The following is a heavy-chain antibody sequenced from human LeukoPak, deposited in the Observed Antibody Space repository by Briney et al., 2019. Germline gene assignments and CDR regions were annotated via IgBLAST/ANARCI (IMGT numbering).Heavy chain of an antibody. CDR3: GGEGVIVNPNAFDN. CDR1: GGTFSSYA. CDR2: IIPILGIA. D-gene: IGHD3-16*02. Sequence: SVKVSCKASGGTFSSYAISAVRHAPGQGLEWMGRIIPILGIANYAQTFKARVTITADKSTTTAYMELRSLRSEETAVYYCGGEGVIVNPNAFDNWGQGTMVTVSS. V-gene: IGHV1-69*04. J-gene: IGHJ3*02.